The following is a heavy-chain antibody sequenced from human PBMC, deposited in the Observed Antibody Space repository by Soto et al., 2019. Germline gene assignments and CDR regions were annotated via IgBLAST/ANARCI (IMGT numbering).Heavy chain of an antibody. CDR1: GFTFSNSG. D-gene: IGHD1-7*01. CDR2: ISGSGINT. CDR3: AKDRRSTGNYGYFDY. Sequence: EVQLLESGGALVQSGGSLRLSCAASGFTFSNSGMTWVRQAPGGGPEWVSSISGSGINTYYADSVRGRFTISRDNSKNTLYLQMNSLRAEDKAVYYCAKDRRSTGNYGYFDYWGQGTLVTVSS. V-gene: IGHV3-23*01. J-gene: IGHJ4*02.